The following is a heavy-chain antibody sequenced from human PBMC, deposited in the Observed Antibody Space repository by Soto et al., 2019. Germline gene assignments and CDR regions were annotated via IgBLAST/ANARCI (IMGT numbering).Heavy chain of an antibody. CDR1: GFTFSSYG. D-gene: IGHD4-17*01. V-gene: IGHV3-30*18. Sequence: SLRLSCAASGFTFSSYGMHWVRQAPGKGLEWVAVISYDGSNKYYADSVKGRFTISRDSSKNTLYLQMNSLRAEDTAVYYCAKEVGYDYGDYALDYWGQRTLVTVSS. CDR3: AKEVGYDYGDYALDY. J-gene: IGHJ4*02. CDR2: ISYDGSNK.